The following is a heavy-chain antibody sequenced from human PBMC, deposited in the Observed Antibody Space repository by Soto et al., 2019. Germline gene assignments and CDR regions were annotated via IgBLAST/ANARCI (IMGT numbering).Heavy chain of an antibody. CDR3: AKDTSSITIFGVVISNAFDI. J-gene: IGHJ3*02. CDR2: ISGSGGST. CDR1: GFTFSSYA. D-gene: IGHD3-3*01. V-gene: IGHV3-23*01. Sequence: EVQLLESGGGLVQPGGSLRLSCAASGFTFSSYAMSWVRQAPGKGLEWVSAISGSGGSTYYADSVKGRFTISRDNSKNTLYLQVTSLRAEDTAVYYCAKDTSSITIFGVVISNAFDIWGQGTMVTVSS.